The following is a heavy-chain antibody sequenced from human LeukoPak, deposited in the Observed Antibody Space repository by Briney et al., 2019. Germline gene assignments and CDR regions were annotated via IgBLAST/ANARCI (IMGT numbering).Heavy chain of an antibody. J-gene: IGHJ4*02. CDR2: INHSGST. D-gene: IGHD2-21*02. Sequence: PSETLSLTCAVYGGSFSGYYWSWIRQPPGKGLEWIGEINHSGSTNYNPSLKSRVTISVDTSKNQFSLKLSSVTAADTAVYYCARVAVVVTATAFDYWGQGTLVTVSS. V-gene: IGHV4-34*01. CDR3: ARVAVVVTATAFDY. CDR1: GGSFSGYY.